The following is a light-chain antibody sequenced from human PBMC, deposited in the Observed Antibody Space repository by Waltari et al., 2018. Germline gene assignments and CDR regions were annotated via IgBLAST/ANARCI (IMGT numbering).Light chain of an antibody. J-gene: IGLJ2*01. CDR3: SSYISSDTLEL. Sequence: ALTQPASVSGSPGQSITISCTGTSSDVGGYNYVSWYQQHPGKAPKLMIFDVSNRPSGVSNRFSGSKSGNTASLTVSGLQAEDEADYYCSSYISSDTLELFGGGTSLTVL. CDR2: DVS. CDR1: SSDVGGYNY. V-gene: IGLV2-14*03.